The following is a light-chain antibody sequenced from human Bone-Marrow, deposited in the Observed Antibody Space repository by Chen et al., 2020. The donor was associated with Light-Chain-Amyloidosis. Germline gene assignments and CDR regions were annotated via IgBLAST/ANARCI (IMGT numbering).Light chain of an antibody. CDR3: QSYRGSSRGV. CDR1: SGSIATNY. Sequence: NFMLTQPHSVSESPGKTVIISCTRSSGSIATNYVQWYQQRPGSSPTTVIYEDDQRPSGVPDRFSGSMDRSSNAASLSSSGLRTEDEADDCCQSYRGSSRGVFGGGTKL. V-gene: IGLV6-57*01. CDR2: EDD. J-gene: IGLJ3*02.